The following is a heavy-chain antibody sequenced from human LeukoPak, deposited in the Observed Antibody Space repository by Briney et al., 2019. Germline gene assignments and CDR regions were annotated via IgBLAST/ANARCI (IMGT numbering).Heavy chain of an antibody. CDR3: ANDHFGSGSWDY. V-gene: IGHV3-NL1*01. D-gene: IGHD3-10*01. Sequence: GGSLRLSCVASGFPFDSYAMNWVRQAPGKGLEWVSFISFSGHVIYIAESVKGRFTISRDNSKNTLYLEMNYLRPADTGVYYCANDHFGSGSWDYWGRGTLVTVSS. CDR2: ISFSGHVI. J-gene: IGHJ4*02. CDR1: GFPFDSYA.